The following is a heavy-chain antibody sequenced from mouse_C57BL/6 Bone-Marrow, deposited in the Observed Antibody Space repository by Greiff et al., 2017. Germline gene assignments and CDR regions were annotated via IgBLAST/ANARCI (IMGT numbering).Heavy chain of an antibody. Sequence: VQLQQSGAELVRPGASVKLSCTASGFNIKDDYMHWVKQRPEQGLEWIGWIDPENGDTEYASKFQGKATITADTSSNTAYLQLSSLTSEDTAVYYCTIYDGYYKAMDYGGQGTSVTVSA. V-gene: IGHV14-4*01. J-gene: IGHJ4*01. CDR2: IDPENGDT. CDR3: TIYDGYYKAMDY. CDR1: GFNIKDDY. D-gene: IGHD2-3*01.